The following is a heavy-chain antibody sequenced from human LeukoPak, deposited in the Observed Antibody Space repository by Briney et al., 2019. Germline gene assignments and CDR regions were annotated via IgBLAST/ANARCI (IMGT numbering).Heavy chain of an antibody. CDR3: ASLRGPNGMDV. V-gene: IGHV4-30-4*01. CDR2: IYYSGST. Sequence: SQTLSLTCTVSGGSISSGDYYWSWIRQPPGKGLEWIGYIYYSGSTYYNPSLKSRVTISVDTSKNQFSLKLSAVTAADTAVYYCASLRGPNGMDVWGQGTTVTVSS. D-gene: IGHD3-10*01. CDR1: GGSISSGDYY. J-gene: IGHJ6*02.